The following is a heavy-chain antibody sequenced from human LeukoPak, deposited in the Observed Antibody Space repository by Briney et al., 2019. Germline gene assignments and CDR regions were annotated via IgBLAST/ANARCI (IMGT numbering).Heavy chain of an antibody. CDR1: GFTFSTYA. J-gene: IGHJ4*02. CDR3: AKGLSATSMGIDY. D-gene: IGHD4-17*01. V-gene: IGHV3-23*01. Sequence: GGSLRLSCAASGFTFSTYAMTWVRHAPGRGLEWVSTISGSSGSTDYADSVEGRFTASRDNSRNTLYLQMHSVRVDDTAVYYCAKGLSATSMGIDYWGQGTLVTVSS. CDR2: ISGSSGST.